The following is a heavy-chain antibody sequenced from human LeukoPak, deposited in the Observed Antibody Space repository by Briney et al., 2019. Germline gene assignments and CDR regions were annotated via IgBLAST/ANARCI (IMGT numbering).Heavy chain of an antibody. V-gene: IGHV1-24*01. D-gene: IGHD4-23*01. CDR3: ATCRDLRWCDAFDI. Sequence: ASVKVSCKVSGYTLTELSMHWVRQAPGEGLEWVGGFDPEDGETIYAQKFQGRVTMTEDTSTDTAYMELSSLRSEDTAVYYCATCRDLRWCDAFDIWGQGTMVTVSS. J-gene: IGHJ3*02. CDR1: GYTLTELS. CDR2: FDPEDGET.